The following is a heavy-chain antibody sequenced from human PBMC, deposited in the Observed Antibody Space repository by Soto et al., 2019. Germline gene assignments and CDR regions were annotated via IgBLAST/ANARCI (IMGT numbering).Heavy chain of an antibody. V-gene: IGHV4-4*02. J-gene: IGHJ3*02. CDR3: ASREVLPDPFDI. Sequence: QVQLQESGPGLVKPSETMSLTCVVSGGSISSSRWWSWVRQSPGKGLEWIGEIYHSGSTNYNPSLYSRVTLSLDKSQNHSPLKLTSVTAADTALDYCASREVLPDPFDIWGQGTMVTVSS. CDR2: IYHSGST. CDR1: GGSISSSRW. D-gene: IGHD1-26*01.